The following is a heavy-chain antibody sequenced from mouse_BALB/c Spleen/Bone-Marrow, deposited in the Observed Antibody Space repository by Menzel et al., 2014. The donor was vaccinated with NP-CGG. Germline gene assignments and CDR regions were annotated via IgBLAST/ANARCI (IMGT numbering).Heavy chain of an antibody. CDR3: ARDHGNTAGFAS. CDR2: IDPANGNT. V-gene: IGHV14-3*02. D-gene: IGHD5-1-1*01. Sequence: VQLKESGAELVKPGASVKLSCTPSGFNIKDTHIRWVKQRPEPGLEWIGRIDPANGNTKYDRPFQGKATISADTSSNTTHLHHRNLTPEAAAGGYCARDHGNTAGFASWRQGTLATIS. CDR1: GFNIKDTH. J-gene: IGHJ3*01.